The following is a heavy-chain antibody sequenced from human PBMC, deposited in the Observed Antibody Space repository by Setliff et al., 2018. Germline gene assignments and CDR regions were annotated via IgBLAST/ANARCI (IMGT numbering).Heavy chain of an antibody. V-gene: IGHV1-3*01. D-gene: IGHD2-8*02. CDR1: GYSFSSNA. CDR3: ARMSTSGPHYDY. J-gene: IGHJ4*02. Sequence: ASVKVSCKASGYSFSSNAFHWVRQAPGQALEWMGWIHAGSSNTLYSQRFQDRITISRDTSATTVHMELSLLRSDDTAVHYCARMSTSGPHYDYWGQGTLVTVSS. CDR2: IHAGSSNT.